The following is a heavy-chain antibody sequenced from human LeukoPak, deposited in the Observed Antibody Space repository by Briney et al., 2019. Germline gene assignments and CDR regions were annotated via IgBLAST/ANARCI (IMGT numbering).Heavy chain of an antibody. CDR3: ARDGSPIQLWFTETRNNWFDP. V-gene: IGHV1-2*02. CDR2: INPNSGGT. J-gene: IGHJ5*02. D-gene: IGHD5-18*01. CDR1: GYTFTGYY. Sequence: ASVKVSCKASGYTFTGYYMHWVRQAPGQGLEWMGWINPNSGGTNYAQKFQGRVTMTRDTSISTAYMELSRLRSDDTAVYYCARDGSPIQLWFTETRNNWFDPWGQGTLVTVSS.